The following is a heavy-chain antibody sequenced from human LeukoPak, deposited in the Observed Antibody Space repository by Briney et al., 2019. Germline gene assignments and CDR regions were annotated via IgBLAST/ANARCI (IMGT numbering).Heavy chain of an antibody. Sequence: GGSLRLSCAASGFTFSSYWMSWVRQAPGKGLEWVANIKKDGSEKYYVDFVKGRFTISRDNAKNSLYLQMNSLRAEDTALYYCARLEDYDILTGFDYWGQGTLVTVSS. CDR2: IKKDGSEK. J-gene: IGHJ4*02. CDR1: GFTFSSYW. V-gene: IGHV3-7*01. CDR3: ARLEDYDILTGFDY. D-gene: IGHD3-9*01.